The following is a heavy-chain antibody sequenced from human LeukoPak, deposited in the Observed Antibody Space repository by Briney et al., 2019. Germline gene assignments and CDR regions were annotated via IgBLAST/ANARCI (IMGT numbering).Heavy chain of an antibody. D-gene: IGHD3-22*01. CDR3: ARPHYYDSSGYYGLGYYFDY. V-gene: IGHV1-69*04. CDR2: IIPILGIA. CDR1: GGTFSSYA. J-gene: IGHJ4*02. Sequence: SVKVSCKASGGTFSSYAISWVRQAPGQGLEWMGRIIPILGIANYAQKFQGRVTITADKSTSTAYMELSSLRSEDTAVYYCARPHYYDSSGYYGLGYYFDYWGQGTLVTVSS.